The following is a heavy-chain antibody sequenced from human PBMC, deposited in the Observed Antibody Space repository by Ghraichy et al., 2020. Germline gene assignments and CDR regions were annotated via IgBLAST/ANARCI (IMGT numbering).Heavy chain of an antibody. D-gene: IGHD2-15*01. CDR1: GFTFSSYS. CDR3: ARDRCSGGSCERPYYYYGMDV. CDR2: ISSSSSYI. Sequence: GGSLRLSCAASGFTFSSYSMNWVRQAPGKGLEWVSSISSSSSYIYYADSVKGRFTISRDNAKNSLYLQMNSLRAEDTAVYYCARDRCSGGSCERPYYYYGMDVWGQGTTVTVSS. J-gene: IGHJ6*02. V-gene: IGHV3-21*01.